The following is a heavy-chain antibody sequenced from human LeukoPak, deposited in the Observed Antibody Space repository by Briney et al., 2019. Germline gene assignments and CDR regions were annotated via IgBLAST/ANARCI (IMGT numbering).Heavy chain of an antibody. J-gene: IGHJ4*02. CDR1: GFTFSSEA. D-gene: IGHD3-22*01. Sequence: PGGSLRLSCAVSGFTFSSEAMGWVRQLRGGGLEWVSTISPAGGTTYYAESMKGRFTISRDNPKSTLYLEMNSLRVEDTAVYYCAKVHLEFIYYDSSGYYDYWGQGTLVTVSS. CDR2: ISPAGGTT. CDR3: AKVHLEFIYYDSSGYYDY. V-gene: IGHV3-23*01.